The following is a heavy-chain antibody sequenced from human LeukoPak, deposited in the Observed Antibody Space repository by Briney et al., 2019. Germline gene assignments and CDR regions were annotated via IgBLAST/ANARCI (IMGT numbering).Heavy chain of an antibody. J-gene: IGHJ4*02. CDR1: GGSISSSSYY. CDR3: ARQGSGYYWGKYYFDY. CDR2: IYYSGST. V-gene: IGHV4-39*01. Sequence: SETPSLTCTVSGGSISSSSYYSGWIRQPPGKGLEWIGSIYYSGSTYYNPSLKSRVTISVDTSKNQFSLKLSSVTAADTAVYYCARQGSGYYWGKYYFDYWGQGTLVTVSS. D-gene: IGHD3-22*01.